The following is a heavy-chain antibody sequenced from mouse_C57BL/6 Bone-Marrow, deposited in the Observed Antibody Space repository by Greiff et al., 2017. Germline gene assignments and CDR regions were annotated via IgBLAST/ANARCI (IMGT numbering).Heavy chain of an antibody. CDR2: MHPNGGSP. J-gene: IGHJ4*01. CDR1: GYTFTNYW. Sequence: VQLQQPGAELVKPGASVKLSCKASGYTFTNYWMHWVKQRPGQGLEWIGMMHPNGGSPDYNEKFKSEATLSVDKSSRTAYMELSSLTSEDSAVDYCARSYDYDDYTMDYWGQGTSVTVSS. V-gene: IGHV1-64*01. D-gene: IGHD2-4*01. CDR3: ARSYDYDDYTMDY.